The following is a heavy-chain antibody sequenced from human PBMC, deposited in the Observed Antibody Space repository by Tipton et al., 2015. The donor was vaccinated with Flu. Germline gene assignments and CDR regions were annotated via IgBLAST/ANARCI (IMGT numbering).Heavy chain of an antibody. V-gene: IGHV4-38-2*02. Sequence: TLSLTCSLSGDSLGSNYFWGWIRQPPGKGLEWIGNIHRGGSPYYNPSLRSRVTMSVDTSKKQFSLELRSVTAADTAVYYCAREKIPASYYYDSSGYTNYFDSWGQGTLVTVSS. CDR3: AREKIPASYYYDSSGYTNYFDS. CDR2: IHRGGSP. J-gene: IGHJ4*02. D-gene: IGHD3-22*01. CDR1: GDSLGSNYF.